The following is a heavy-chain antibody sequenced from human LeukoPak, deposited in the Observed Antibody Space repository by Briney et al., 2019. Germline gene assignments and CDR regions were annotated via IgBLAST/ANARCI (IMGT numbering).Heavy chain of an antibody. CDR3: AREKAVAGAQFDY. Sequence: PGGSLRLSCAASGFTFSDYYMSWIRRAPGKGLEWVSYISSSGSTIYYADSVKGRFTISRDNAKNSLYLQMNSLRAEDTAVYYCAREKAVAGAQFDYWGQGTLVTVSS. CDR2: ISSSGSTI. D-gene: IGHD6-19*01. J-gene: IGHJ4*02. CDR1: GFTFSDYY. V-gene: IGHV3-11*04.